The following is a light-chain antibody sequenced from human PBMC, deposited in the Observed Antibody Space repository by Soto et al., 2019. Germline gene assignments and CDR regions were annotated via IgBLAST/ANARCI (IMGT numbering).Light chain of an antibody. J-gene: IGKJ5*01. CDR3: QQRSNWPSIT. CDR1: QSAISTY. Sequence: IVVRQSPVTRSFSPVASVALSFGSSQSAISTYLAWYQQKPGQAPRLLIYDASTRATGFPASFSGSGSGTDFTLTISSLEAEDSAVYYCQQRSNWPSITFGQGTRLEIK. V-gene: IGKV3-11*01. CDR2: DAS.